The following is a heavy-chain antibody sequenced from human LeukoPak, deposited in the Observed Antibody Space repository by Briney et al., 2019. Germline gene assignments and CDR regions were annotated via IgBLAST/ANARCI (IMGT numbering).Heavy chain of an antibody. Sequence: SETLSLTCAVSGGSISRSSYYWAWIRQPPGKGLEWIGSIYHSGSTYYNPSLKSRVTISVDTSKNQFSLKLSSVTAADTAVYYCARDEDYDSSGYSQGWFDPWGQGTLVTVSS. CDR2: IYHSGST. CDR3: ARDEDYDSSGYSQGWFDP. J-gene: IGHJ5*02. D-gene: IGHD3-22*01. CDR1: GGSISRSSYY. V-gene: IGHV4-39*07.